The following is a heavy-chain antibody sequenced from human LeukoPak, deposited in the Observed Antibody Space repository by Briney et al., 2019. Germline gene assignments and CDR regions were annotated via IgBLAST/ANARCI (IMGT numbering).Heavy chain of an antibody. Sequence: SETLSLTCTVSGGSISSHYWSWIRQPPGKGLEWIGYIYYSGSTNYNPSLKGRVTISVDTSKNQFSLKLSSVTAADTAVYYCARGSGYSYLDIWGQGTMVTVSS. D-gene: IGHD5-18*01. V-gene: IGHV4-59*11. CDR2: IYYSGST. J-gene: IGHJ3*02. CDR3: ARGSGYSYLDI. CDR1: GGSISSHY.